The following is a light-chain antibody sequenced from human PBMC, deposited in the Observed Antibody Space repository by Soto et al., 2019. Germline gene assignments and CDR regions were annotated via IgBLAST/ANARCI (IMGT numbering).Light chain of an antibody. CDR2: EAT. CDR3: ISYKTNDTFV. J-gene: IGLJ1*01. V-gene: IGLV2-14*01. Sequence: QSVLTQPAAVSGAPGESITISCAGTRSDIGASNSVSWYQHLPGRSPTLIIYEATNRPLGVSERFSGSKAGDTASLTISGLQADDESEYFCISYKTNDTFVFGGGTKV. CDR1: RSDIGASNS.